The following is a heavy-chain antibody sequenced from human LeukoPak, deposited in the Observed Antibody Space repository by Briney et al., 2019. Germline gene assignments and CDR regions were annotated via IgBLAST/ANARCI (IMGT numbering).Heavy chain of an antibody. CDR1: GGSISSYY. D-gene: IGHD3-3*01. V-gene: IGHV4-4*09. CDR2: IYTSGST. Sequence: SETLSHTCTVAGGSISSYYWSWIRQPPGKGLEWIGYIYTSGSTNYNPSLKSRVTISVDTSKNQFSLKLSSVTAADTAVYYCARQEWLFYMDVWGKGTTVTVSS. CDR3: ARQEWLFYMDV. J-gene: IGHJ6*03.